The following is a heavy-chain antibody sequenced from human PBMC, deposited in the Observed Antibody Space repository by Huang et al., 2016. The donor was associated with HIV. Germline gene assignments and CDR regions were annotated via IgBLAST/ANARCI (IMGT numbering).Heavy chain of an antibody. V-gene: IGHV5-51*01. CDR3: ARVAHEYSSSSLDY. CDR1: GYSFTSYW. J-gene: IGHJ4*02. Sequence: EVQLVQSGAEVNKPGESLKISCKGSGYSFTSYWIGWVRQMPGTGLEWRGIIEPGDSDNRYIPSFQGQVTISADKTVSTAYLQWGILKASDTAMYYCARVAHEYSSSSLDYWGQGTLVTVSS. D-gene: IGHD6-6*01. CDR2: IEPGDSDN.